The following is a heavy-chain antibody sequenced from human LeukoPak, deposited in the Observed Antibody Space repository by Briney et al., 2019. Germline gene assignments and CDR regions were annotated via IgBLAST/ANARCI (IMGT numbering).Heavy chain of an antibody. CDR3: ARVKLEWSSNWFDP. Sequence: SETLSLTCTVSGGSISSSSYYWGWIRQPPGKGLEWIGSIYYSGSTYYNPSLKSRVTISVDTSKNQFSLKLSSVTAADTAVYYCARVKLEWSSNWFDPWGQGTLVTVSS. J-gene: IGHJ5*02. V-gene: IGHV4-39*07. CDR2: IYYSGST. CDR1: GGSISSSSYY. D-gene: IGHD3-3*01.